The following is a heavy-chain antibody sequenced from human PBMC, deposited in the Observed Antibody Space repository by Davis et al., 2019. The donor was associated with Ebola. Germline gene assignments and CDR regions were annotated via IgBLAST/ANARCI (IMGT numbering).Heavy chain of an antibody. CDR3: AKNLWRRIGAAAGTSDF. CDR2: ISSSSSYI. J-gene: IGHJ4*02. CDR1: GFTFSSYS. V-gene: IGHV3-21*04. D-gene: IGHD6-25*01. Sequence: GESLKISCAASGFTFSSYSMNWVRQAPGKGLEWVSSISSSSSYIYYADSVKGRFTISRDNSKNMLYLQMNSLRADDTAVYYCAKNLWRRIGAAAGTSDFWGQGALVTVSS.